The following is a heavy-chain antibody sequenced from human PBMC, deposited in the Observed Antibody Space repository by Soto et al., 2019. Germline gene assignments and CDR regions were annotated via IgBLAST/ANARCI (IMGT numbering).Heavy chain of an antibody. CDR2: IYHSGST. CDR3: ARGSGAGSGSHGASFAY. D-gene: IGHD1-26*01. V-gene: IGHV4-38-2*02. Sequence: SETHSLTCTVAGCSIISGDYWGWIRQPPGKGLEWIGGIYHSGSTYYNPSLKSRVTISVDTSKNQFSLKLSSVTAADTAVYYCARGSGAGSGSHGASFAYWGQGTLVTGFS. J-gene: IGHJ4*02. CDR1: GCSIISGDY.